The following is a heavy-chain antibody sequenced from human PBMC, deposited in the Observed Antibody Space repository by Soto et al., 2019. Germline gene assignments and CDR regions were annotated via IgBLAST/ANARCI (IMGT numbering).Heavy chain of an antibody. V-gene: IGHV4-31*03. CDR2: INHSGST. CDR1: GGSISSGGYY. J-gene: IGHJ3*02. CDR3: ARARGSYYSRDAFDI. D-gene: IGHD3-10*01. Sequence: PSETLSLTCTVSGGSISSGGYYWSWIRQHPGKGLEWIGEINHSGSTNYNPSLKSRVTISVDTSKNQFSLKLSSVTAADTAVYYCARARGSYYSRDAFDIWGQGTMVTVSS.